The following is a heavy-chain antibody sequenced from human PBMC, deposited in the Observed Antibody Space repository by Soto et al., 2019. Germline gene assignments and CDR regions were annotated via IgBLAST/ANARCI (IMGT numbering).Heavy chain of an antibody. Sequence: GSLRLSCAASGFTFSSYSMNWVRQAPGKGLEWIGSIYYSGSTYYNPSLKSRVTISVDTSKNQFSLKLSSVTAADTAVYYCARVSNDAFDIWGQGTMVTVSS. CDR1: GFTFSSYS. CDR3: ARVSNDAFDI. J-gene: IGHJ3*02. CDR2: IYYSGST. V-gene: IGHV4-39*07.